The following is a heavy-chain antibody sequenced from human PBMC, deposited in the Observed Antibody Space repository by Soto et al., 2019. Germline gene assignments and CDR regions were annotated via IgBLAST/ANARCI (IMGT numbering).Heavy chain of an antibody. J-gene: IGHJ4*02. D-gene: IGHD1-1*01. CDR3: AKWSLEVYPVRGPFDY. V-gene: IGHV3-30*18. Sequence: GGSLRLSCAASGFTFSSYGMHWVRQAPGKGLEWVAVISYDGSNKYYADSVKGRFTISRDNSKNTLYLQMNSLRAEDTAVYYCAKWSLEVYPVRGPFDYWGQGTRVTVSS. CDR1: GFTFSSYG. CDR2: ISYDGSNK.